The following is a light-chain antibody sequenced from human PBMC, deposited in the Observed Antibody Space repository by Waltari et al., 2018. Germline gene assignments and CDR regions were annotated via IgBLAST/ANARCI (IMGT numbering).Light chain of an antibody. Sequence: DIQMTQSPSTLSASVRDRVTLTCRASQSISSWLAWYQQKPGKAPKLLIYKASSLESGVPSRFSGSGSGTEFTLTISSLQPDDFATYYCQQYGTFGQGTKVEIK. V-gene: IGKV1-5*03. CDR1: QSISSW. CDR2: KAS. J-gene: IGKJ1*01. CDR3: QQYGT.